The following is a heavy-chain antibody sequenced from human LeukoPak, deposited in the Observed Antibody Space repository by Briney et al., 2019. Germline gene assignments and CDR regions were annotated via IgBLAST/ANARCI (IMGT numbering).Heavy chain of an antibody. CDR1: GGTFSSYA. J-gene: IGHJ4*02. CDR2: IIPILGIA. V-gene: IGHV1-69*04. CDR3: ARGSRNYGDYSGRIDY. D-gene: IGHD4-17*01. Sequence: SVKVSCKASGGTFSSYAISWVRQAPGQGLEWMGRIIPILGIANYAQKFQGRVTITADESTSTAYTELSSLRSEDTAVYYCARGSRNYGDYSGRIDYWGQGTLVTVSS.